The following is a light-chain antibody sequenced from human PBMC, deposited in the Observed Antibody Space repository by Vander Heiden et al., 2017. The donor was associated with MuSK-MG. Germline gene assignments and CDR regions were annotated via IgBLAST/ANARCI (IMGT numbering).Light chain of an antibody. CDR1: QSISSW. Sequence: DIQMTQSPSTLSASVGDRVTITCRASQSISSWLAWYQQKPGKAPKLLIYKASSLESGVPSRFSGSGSGTEFTLTISSLQPDDFATYYCQQYKSYLYTFGQGTRLE. CDR3: QQYKSYLYT. V-gene: IGKV1-5*03. J-gene: IGKJ2*01. CDR2: KAS.